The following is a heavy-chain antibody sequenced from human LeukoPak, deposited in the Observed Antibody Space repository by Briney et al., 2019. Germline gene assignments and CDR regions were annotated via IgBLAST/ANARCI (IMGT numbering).Heavy chain of an antibody. CDR1: GGSISSSNW. CDR2: IYHSGST. D-gene: IGHD3-3*01. Sequence: PSETLSLTFAVSGGSISSSNWWSWVLQPPGKGLEWIGEIYHSGSTNYNPSLKSRVTISVDKSKNQFSLNLSSVTAADTAVYYCAREHYDFWSGSQRRGYFDYWGQGTLVTVSS. CDR3: AREHYDFWSGSQRRGYFDY. V-gene: IGHV4-4*02. J-gene: IGHJ4*02.